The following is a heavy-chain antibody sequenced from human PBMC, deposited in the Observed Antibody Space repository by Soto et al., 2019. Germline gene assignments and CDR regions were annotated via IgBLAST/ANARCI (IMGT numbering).Heavy chain of an antibody. Sequence: GGSLRLACAASGFTFSSYAMSWVRQAPGKGLEWVSAISGSGGSTYYADSVKGRFTISRDNSKNTLYLQMNSLRAEDTAVYYCAKWFLWFGESPLFDYWGQGALVTVSS. V-gene: IGHV3-23*01. D-gene: IGHD3-10*01. CDR2: ISGSGGST. CDR3: AKWFLWFGESPLFDY. CDR1: GFTFSSYA. J-gene: IGHJ4*02.